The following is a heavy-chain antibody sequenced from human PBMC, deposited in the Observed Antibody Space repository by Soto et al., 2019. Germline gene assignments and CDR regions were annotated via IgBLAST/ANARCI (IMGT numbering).Heavy chain of an antibody. CDR2: INPSGGST. V-gene: IGHV1-46*01. Sequence: ASVKVSCKASGYTFTSYYMHWVRQAPGRGLEWMGRINPSGGSTNYAQKFQGRVTMTRDMSTSTAYMELSSLSSEDTAVYYCAKLPLVLALGFDYWGQGTLVTLSS. J-gene: IGHJ4*02. CDR3: AKLPLVLALGFDY. CDR1: GYTFTSYY.